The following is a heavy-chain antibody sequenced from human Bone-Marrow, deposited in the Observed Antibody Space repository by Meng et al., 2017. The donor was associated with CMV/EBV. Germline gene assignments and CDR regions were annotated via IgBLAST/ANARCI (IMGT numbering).Heavy chain of an antibody. CDR1: GFTFNTYW. V-gene: IGHV3-7*03. CDR3: ARVMSGGHFSRIDS. J-gene: IGHJ4*02. CDR2: IKQGGGEK. Sequence: GESLKISCAASGFTFNTYWMTWVRQPPGKGLEWVANIKQGGGEKSYVDSLKGRFTISRDNARNSVFLQVSGLRAEDTAVYYCARVMSGGHFSRIDSWGQGTLVTFSS. D-gene: IGHD1-26*01.